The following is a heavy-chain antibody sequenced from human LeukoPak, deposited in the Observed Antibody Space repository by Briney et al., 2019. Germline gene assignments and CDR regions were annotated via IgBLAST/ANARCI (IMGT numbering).Heavy chain of an antibody. D-gene: IGHD1-26*01. V-gene: IGHV4-59*01. CDR1: GGSISRYY. J-gene: IGHJ4*02. CDR2: VYFTGNT. Sequence: KASETLSLACNISGGSISRYYWSWIRQPPGKGLEWIGYVYFTGNTNYSPSLKSRLAISVDTSKNLLSLTLSSVTAADTAVYYCAAGAGGSYGGFDYWGQGTLVTVSS. CDR3: AAGAGGSYGGFDY.